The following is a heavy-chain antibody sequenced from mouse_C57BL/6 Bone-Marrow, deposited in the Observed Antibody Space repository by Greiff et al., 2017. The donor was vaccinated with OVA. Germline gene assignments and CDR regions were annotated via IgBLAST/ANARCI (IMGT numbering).Heavy chain of an antibody. D-gene: IGHD1-1*01. CDR2: IDPANGNT. CDR3: ARSDLLLRDFDY. Sequence: EVKLMESVAELVRPGASVKLSCTASGFNIKNTYMHWVKQRPEQGLEWIGRIDPANGNTKYAPKFQGKATITADTSSNTAYLQLSSLTSEDTAIYYCARSDLLLRDFDYWGQGTTLTVSS. V-gene: IGHV14-3*01. J-gene: IGHJ2*01. CDR1: GFNIKNTY.